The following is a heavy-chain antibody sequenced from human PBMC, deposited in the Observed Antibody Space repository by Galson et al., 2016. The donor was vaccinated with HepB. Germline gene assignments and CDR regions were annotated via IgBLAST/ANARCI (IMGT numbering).Heavy chain of an antibody. CDR1: GGSVSSYFYY. Sequence: SETLSLTCTISGGSVSSYFYYWSWIRQTPGKGLEWIATIYYSGSTYYNPSLKSRVTISVDTSNNEFSLQLRSVTATDTATYYCARLGVTLLTPGPNSDSWGRGTLVAVS. CDR2: IYYSGST. V-gene: IGHV4-39*01. D-gene: IGHD4-17*01. CDR3: ARLGVTLLTPGPNSDS. J-gene: IGHJ4*02.